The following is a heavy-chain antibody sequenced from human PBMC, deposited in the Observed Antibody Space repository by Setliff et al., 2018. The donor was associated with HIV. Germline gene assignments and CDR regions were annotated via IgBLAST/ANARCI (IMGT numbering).Heavy chain of an antibody. CDR2: IYWDDDK. CDR1: GDSISSDNYS. CDR3: AHIARIKMVRGVPNWFDS. D-gene: IGHD3-10*01. Sequence: LSLTCIVSGDSISSDNYSWDWIRQPPGKALEWLAVIYWDDDKRYSPSLESRLTITKDTSKNQVVLTMTNMDLVDTATYFCAHIARIKMVRGVPNWFDSWGPGTLVTVSS. V-gene: IGHV2-5*02. J-gene: IGHJ5*01.